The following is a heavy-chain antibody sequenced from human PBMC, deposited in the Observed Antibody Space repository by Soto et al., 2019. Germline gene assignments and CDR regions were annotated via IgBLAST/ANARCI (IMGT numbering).Heavy chain of an antibody. D-gene: IGHD2-2*03. CDR1: GYTFTSYY. CDR2: INPSGGST. V-gene: IGHV1-46*01. Sequence: ASVKVSCKASGYTFTSYYMQWVRQAPGQGLEWMGIINPSGGSTSYAQKFQGRVTMTRDTSTSTVYMELSSLRSEDTAVYYCARGLGYCSSTSCYGGYYYYYYGMDVWGQGTTVTVSS. CDR3: ARGLGYCSSTSCYGGYYYYYYGMDV. J-gene: IGHJ6*02.